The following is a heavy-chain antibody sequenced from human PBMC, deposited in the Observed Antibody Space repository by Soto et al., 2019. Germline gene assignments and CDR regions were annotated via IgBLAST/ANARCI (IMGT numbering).Heavy chain of an antibody. V-gene: IGHV3-23*01. CDR2: ITATGDRT. J-gene: IGHJ4*02. Sequence: GGSLRLSCADSGFRFSSYSMSWVRQTPGKGLEWVAAITATGDRTYYADSVTGRFTISRDNSKKTHYLQMTSLRAEDTAMYYCATMNGYFEYWGQGTPVTVSS. CDR1: GFRFSSYS. D-gene: IGHD3-22*01. CDR3: ATMNGYFEY.